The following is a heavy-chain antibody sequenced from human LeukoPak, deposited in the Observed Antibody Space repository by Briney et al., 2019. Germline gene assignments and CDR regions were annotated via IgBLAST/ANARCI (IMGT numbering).Heavy chain of an antibody. CDR1: GFTFSTYG. D-gene: IGHD2-21*02. CDR2: VSGSGGST. CDR3: AKGGGDSLDY. J-gene: IGHJ4*02. Sequence: GGSLRLSCAASGFTFSTYGMSWVRQAPGKGLDWVSAVSGSGGSTHYADSVTGRFTISRDNSKNTLYLQMNSLRAEDTAVYYCAKGGGDSLDYWGQGTLVTVSS. V-gene: IGHV3-23*01.